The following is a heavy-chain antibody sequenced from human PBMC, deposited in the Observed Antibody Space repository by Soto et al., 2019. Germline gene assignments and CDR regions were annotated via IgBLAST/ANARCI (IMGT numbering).Heavy chain of an antibody. J-gene: IGHJ3*02. CDR2: ISYDGSNK. CDR3: AKDTGPLIVVVKSPAFDI. V-gene: IGHV3-30*18. Sequence: QVQLVESGGGVVQPGRSLRLSCAASGFTFSSYGMHWVRQAPGKGLEWVAVISYDGSNKYYADSVKGRFTISRDNSKNTLYLQMNSLRAEDTAVYYCAKDTGPLIVVVKSPAFDIWGQGTMVTVSS. D-gene: IGHD3-22*01. CDR1: GFTFSSYG.